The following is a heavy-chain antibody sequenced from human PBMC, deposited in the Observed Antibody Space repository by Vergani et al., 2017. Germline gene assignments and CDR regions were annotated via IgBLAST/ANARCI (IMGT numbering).Heavy chain of an antibody. J-gene: IGHJ4*02. CDR1: GYTFSGYY. CDR3: ARDRRELLLPFDY. V-gene: IGHV1-2*02. CDR2: MNLNSGDT. D-gene: IGHD1-26*01. Sequence: QVQLVQSGAEVKKPGASVKVSCKTSGYTFSGYYIHWVRQAPGQGPEWMGEMNLNSGDTRFPQKFQGRVTITRDTSISTAYMELSSLRSEDTAVYYCARDRRELLLPFDYWGQGTLVTVSS.